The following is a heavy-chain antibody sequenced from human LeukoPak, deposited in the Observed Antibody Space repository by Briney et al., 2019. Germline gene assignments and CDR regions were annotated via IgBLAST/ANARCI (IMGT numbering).Heavy chain of an antibody. CDR2: IIPILGIA. J-gene: IGHJ5*02. Sequence: GSSVKVSCKASGGTLSSYTISWVRQAPGQGLEWMGRIIPILGIANYAQKFQGRVTITADKSTSTAYMEPSSLRSEDTAVYYCATTDPYYDFWSGPNWFDPWGQGTLVTVSS. V-gene: IGHV1-69*02. D-gene: IGHD3-3*01. CDR1: GGTLSSYT. CDR3: ATTDPYYDFWSGPNWFDP.